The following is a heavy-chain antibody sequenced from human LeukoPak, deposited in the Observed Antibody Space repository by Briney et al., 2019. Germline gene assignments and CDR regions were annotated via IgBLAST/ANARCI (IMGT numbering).Heavy chain of an antibody. Sequence: GESLKIPCKASGYSFSSYWIDWVRQMPGRGLGWVGFIDPPDALVKYSPSFQGRVTISVDNSTDTAYLQWNSLKPSDSATYYCARSPARYCIDTSCSRQREYEQYWGQGTLVTVSS. CDR3: ARSPARYCIDTSCSRQREYEQY. V-gene: IGHV5-51*01. CDR2: IDPPDALV. CDR1: GYSFSSYW. D-gene: IGHD2-15*01. J-gene: IGHJ1*01.